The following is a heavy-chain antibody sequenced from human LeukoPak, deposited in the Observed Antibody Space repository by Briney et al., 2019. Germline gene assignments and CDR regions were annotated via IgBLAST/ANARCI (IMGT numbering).Heavy chain of an antibody. CDR2: IYSGGST. CDR3: ARVGDCSGGSCYSDFYYFDY. V-gene: IGHV3-66*02. D-gene: IGHD2-15*01. Sequence: GGSLRLTCAASGFTVSSNYMSWVRQAPGKGLEWVSVIYSGGSTYYADSVKGRFTISRDNSKNTLYLQMNSLRAEDTAMYYCARVGDCSGGSCYSDFYYFDYWGQGTLVTVSS. J-gene: IGHJ4*02. CDR1: GFTVSSNY.